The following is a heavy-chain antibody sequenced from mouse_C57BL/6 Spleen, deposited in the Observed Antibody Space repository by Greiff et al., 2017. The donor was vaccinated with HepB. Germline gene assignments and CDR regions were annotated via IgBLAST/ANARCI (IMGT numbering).Heavy chain of an antibody. V-gene: IGHV1-82*01. CDR3: ASRDSAVGYFDG. CDR2: IYPGDGAT. D-gene: IGHD1-1*01. CDR1: GYALSSSW. J-gene: IGHJ1*03. Sequence: QVQLQQSGPELVKPGASVKISCKASGYALSSSWLNWVRQRPGKGLEWIGRIYPGDGATNYNAKLKGKATLTADNSSSTAYMQLSSQTSEESAVYFGASRDSAVGYFDGWGTGTTVTVSS.